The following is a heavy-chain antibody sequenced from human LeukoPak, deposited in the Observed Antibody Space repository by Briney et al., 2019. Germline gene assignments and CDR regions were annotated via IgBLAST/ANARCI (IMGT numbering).Heavy chain of an antibody. D-gene: IGHD2-2*01. CDR2: ISGSGGST. V-gene: IGHV3-23*01. Sequence: GGSLRLSCAASGFTFSSYWMHWVRQAPGKGLEWVSAISGSGGSTYYADSVKGRFTISRDNSKNTLYLQMNSLRAEDTAVYYCAKDSGYCSSTSCYYYFDYWGQGTLVTVSS. J-gene: IGHJ4*02. CDR3: AKDSGYCSSTSCYYYFDY. CDR1: GFTFSSYW.